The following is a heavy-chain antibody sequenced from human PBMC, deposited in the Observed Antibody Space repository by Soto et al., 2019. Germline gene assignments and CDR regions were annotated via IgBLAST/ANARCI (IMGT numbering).Heavy chain of an antibody. D-gene: IGHD2-15*01. Sequence: QVQLVESGGGVVQPGRSLRLSCAASGFTFSSYAMHWVRQAPGKGLEWVAVISYDGSNKYYADSVKGRFTISRDNSKNTLYLQMNSLRAEDTAVYYCARPLATLYYYHGMDVWGQGTTVTVSS. J-gene: IGHJ6*02. CDR2: ISYDGSNK. V-gene: IGHV3-30-3*01. CDR3: ARPLATLYYYHGMDV. CDR1: GFTFSSYA.